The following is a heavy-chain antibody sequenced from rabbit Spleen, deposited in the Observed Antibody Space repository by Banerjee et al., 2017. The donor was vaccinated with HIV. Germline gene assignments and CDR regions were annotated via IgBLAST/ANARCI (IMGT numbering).Heavy chain of an antibody. CDR3: ARDSGTSFSSYGMDL. V-gene: IGHV1S45*01. CDR1: GFDFKYGYV. CDR2: INSFTGRP. Sequence: QEQLEESGGDLVKPEGSLTLTCTASGFDFKYGYVMSWVRQAPGKGLEWIASINSFTGRPVYAAWVKHRFTVSKASWTTVTLQMTSLTAADTATYFCARDSGTSFSSYGMDLWGPGTLVTVS. D-gene: IGHD8-1*01. J-gene: IGHJ6*01.